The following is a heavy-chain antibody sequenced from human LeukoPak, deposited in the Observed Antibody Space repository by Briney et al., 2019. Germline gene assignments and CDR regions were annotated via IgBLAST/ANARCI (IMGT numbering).Heavy chain of an antibody. CDR2: INHSGST. D-gene: IGHD2-15*01. V-gene: IGHV4-34*01. CDR1: GGSLSGYY. J-gene: IGHJ4*02. Sequence: PSETLSLTCAVYGGSLSGYYWSWIRQPPGKGLEWIGEINHSGSTNYNPSLKSRVTISVDTSKNRFSLKLSSVTAADTAVYYCARGLSAIVYWGQGTLVTVSS. CDR3: ARGLSAIVY.